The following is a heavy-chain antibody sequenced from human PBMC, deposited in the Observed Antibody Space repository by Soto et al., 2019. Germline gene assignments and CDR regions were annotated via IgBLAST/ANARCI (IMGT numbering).Heavy chain of an antibody. CDR2: IYYTGNT. D-gene: IGHD4-17*01. V-gene: IGHV4-59*01. CDR3: ARGPTVTPYYYYGVDV. CDR1: GGSISSYY. Sequence: QVQLQESGPGLVKPSETLSLTCTVSGGSISSYYWSWIRQPPGRGLEWIGYIYYTGNTNYNPSLKSRVTIAVDTSKNLFSLKLRSVTAADTAVYYCARGPTVTPYYYYGVDVWGQGTTVTVSS. J-gene: IGHJ6*02.